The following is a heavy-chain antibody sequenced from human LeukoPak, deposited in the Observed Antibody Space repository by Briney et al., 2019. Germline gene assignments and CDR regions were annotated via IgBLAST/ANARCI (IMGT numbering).Heavy chain of an antibody. CDR3: AKEPPQYYDFWSGFWFDP. Sequence: QPGGSLRLSCAASGFTFSSYGMHWVRQAPGKGLEWVAFIRYDGSNKYYADSVKGRFTISRDNSKNTLYLQMNSLRAEDTAVYYCAKEPPQYYDFWSGFWFDPWGQGTLATVSS. J-gene: IGHJ5*02. CDR2: IRYDGSNK. D-gene: IGHD3-3*01. CDR1: GFTFSSYG. V-gene: IGHV3-30*02.